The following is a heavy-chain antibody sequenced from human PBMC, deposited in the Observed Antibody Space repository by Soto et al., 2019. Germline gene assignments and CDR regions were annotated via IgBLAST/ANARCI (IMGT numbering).Heavy chain of an antibody. CDR1: GYTFTSYG. J-gene: IGHJ6*02. Sequence: QVQLVQSGTEVKKPGASVKVSCKASGYTFTSYGIHWVRQAPGQRLEWMGWINAANGDTKYSPKFQGRVTITRDTSASTAYMELSSLRSEDTAVYYCARDRDIVVVVAADYGMDVWGQGTTVTVSS. CDR3: ARDRDIVVVVAADYGMDV. D-gene: IGHD2-15*01. CDR2: INAANGDT. V-gene: IGHV1-3*01.